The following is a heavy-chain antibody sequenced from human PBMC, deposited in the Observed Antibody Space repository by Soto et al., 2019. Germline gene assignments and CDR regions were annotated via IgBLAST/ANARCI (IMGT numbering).Heavy chain of an antibody. J-gene: IGHJ3*02. D-gene: IGHD1-1*01. CDR2: IIPIFGTA. Sequence: SVKVSCKASGGTFSSYAISWVRQAPGQGLEWMGGIIPIFGTANYAQKFQGRVTITADESTSTAYMELSSLRSEDTAVYYCARDGTNGTITRSIHAFDIWGQGTMVTVSS. V-gene: IGHV1-69*13. CDR3: ARDGTNGTITRSIHAFDI. CDR1: GGTFSSYA.